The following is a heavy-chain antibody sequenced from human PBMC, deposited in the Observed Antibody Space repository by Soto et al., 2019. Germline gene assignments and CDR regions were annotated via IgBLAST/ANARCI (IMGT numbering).Heavy chain of an antibody. J-gene: IGHJ3*02. Sequence: EVQLVESGGGLVQPGGSLRLSCAASGFTFSSYWMHWVRQAPGKGLVWVSRINSDGSSTSYADSVKGRFTISRDNAKNTLYLQINSLRAEDTAVYYCARGQWLEFDAFDIWGQGTMVTVSS. CDR2: INSDGSST. V-gene: IGHV3-74*01. D-gene: IGHD6-19*01. CDR3: ARGQWLEFDAFDI. CDR1: GFTFSSYW.